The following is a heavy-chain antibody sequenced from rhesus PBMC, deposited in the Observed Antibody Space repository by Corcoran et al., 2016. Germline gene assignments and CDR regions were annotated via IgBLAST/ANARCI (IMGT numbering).Heavy chain of an antibody. Sequence: QVQLQESGPGLVKPSETLSLTCAVSGYSISSGYYWSWIRQPPGKGLEWIGSITYNGSTRYHPSLKSRVTISRGTSKNQFSLKLSSVTAADTAVYYCARDCSGGVCYDDAFDFWGQGLRVTVSS. J-gene: IGHJ3*01. CDR1: GYSISSGYY. CDR2: ITYNGST. CDR3: ARDCSGGVCYDDAFDF. V-gene: IGHV4-122*02. D-gene: IGHD2-8*01.